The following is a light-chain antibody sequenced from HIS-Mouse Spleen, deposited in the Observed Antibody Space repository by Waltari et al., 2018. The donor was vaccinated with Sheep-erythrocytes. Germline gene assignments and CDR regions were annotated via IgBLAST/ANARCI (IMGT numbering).Light chain of an antibody. CDR1: DVGGYNY. CDR2: GAS. Sequence: TQPRSVSGSPGQSVTISCTGTSSDVGGYNYVSWYQQKPGQAPRLLIYGASSRATGIPDRFSGSGSGTDFTLTISRLEPEDFAVYYCQQYGSSPRTFGQGTKVEIK. V-gene: IGKV3-20*01. CDR3: QQYGSSPRT. J-gene: IGKJ1*01.